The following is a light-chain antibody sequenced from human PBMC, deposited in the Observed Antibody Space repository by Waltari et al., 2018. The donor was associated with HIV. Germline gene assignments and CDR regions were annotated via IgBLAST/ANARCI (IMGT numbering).Light chain of an antibody. J-gene: IGKJ1*01. Sequence: DIVMTQSPDSLAESLGERATINCKSSQSVLYSSNNENYLAWYQQKPGQPPNLLIYWASTRESGVPARFSGSGSGTDFTLTISSLQAEDVAVYYCQQYYRTPWTFGQGTKVEIK. V-gene: IGKV4-1*01. CDR2: WAS. CDR3: QQYYRTPWT. CDR1: QSVLYSSNNENY.